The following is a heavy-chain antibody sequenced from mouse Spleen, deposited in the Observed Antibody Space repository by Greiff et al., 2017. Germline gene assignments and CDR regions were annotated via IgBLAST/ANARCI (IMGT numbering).Heavy chain of an antibody. CDR1: GYTFTSYG. CDR2: IYPRSGNT. D-gene: IGHD2-4*01. Sequence: VQRVESGAELARPGASVKLSCKASGYTFTSYGISWVKQRTGQGLEWIGEIYPRSGNTYYNEKFKGKATLTADKSSSTAYMELRSLTSKDSAVYFCARYYDYAMDYWGQGTSVTVSS. V-gene: IGHV1-81*01. J-gene: IGHJ4*01. CDR3: ARYYDYAMDY.